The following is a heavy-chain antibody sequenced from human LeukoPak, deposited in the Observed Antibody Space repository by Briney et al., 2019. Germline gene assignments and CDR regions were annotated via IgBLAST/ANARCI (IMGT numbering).Heavy chain of an antibody. D-gene: IGHD4-11*01. J-gene: IGHJ6*02. CDR2: IYHSGST. CDR1: GGSISTGGYS. Sequence: SETLSLTCAVSGGSISTGGYSWSWIRQPPGKGLEWIGYIYHSGSTYYNPSLKSRVTISVDRSKNQFSLKLSSVTAADTAVYYCARANSNYGYYYYGMDVWGQGTTVTVSS. V-gene: IGHV4-30-2*01. CDR3: ARANSNYGYYYYGMDV.